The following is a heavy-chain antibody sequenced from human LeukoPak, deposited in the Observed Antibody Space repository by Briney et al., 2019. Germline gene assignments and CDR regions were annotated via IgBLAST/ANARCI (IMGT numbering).Heavy chain of an antibody. Sequence: GESLKISCKASGYSFTSYWIGWVRQMPGKGLEWMGIIYPGDSDTRYSPSFQGQVTISVDKSISTANVQWSSLKASDTAMYYCARRVRAAAGNPASAFDIWGQGTMVTVSS. CDR1: GYSFTSYW. D-gene: IGHD6-13*01. J-gene: IGHJ3*02. CDR3: ARRVRAAAGNPASAFDI. CDR2: IYPGDSDT. V-gene: IGHV5-51*01.